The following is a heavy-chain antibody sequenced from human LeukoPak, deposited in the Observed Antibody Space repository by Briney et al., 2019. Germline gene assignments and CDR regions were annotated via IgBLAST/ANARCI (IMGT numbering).Heavy chain of an antibody. D-gene: IGHD6-19*01. V-gene: IGHV4-59*01. CDR2: IYYSGST. J-gene: IGHJ4*02. Sequence: SETLSLTCTVSGGSISSYYWSWIRQPPGKGLEWIGHIYYSGSTNYNPSLKSRVTISVDTSKNKFSLRLSSVTAADTAVYYCARAPAAGPLDYWGQGTLVTVSS. CDR3: ARAPAAGPLDY. CDR1: GGSISSYY.